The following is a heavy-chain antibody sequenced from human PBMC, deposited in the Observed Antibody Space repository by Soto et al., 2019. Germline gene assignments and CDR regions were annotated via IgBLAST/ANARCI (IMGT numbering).Heavy chain of an antibody. CDR3: ARSRPYSSGWYRVVDKNFSYYYGTEV. V-gene: IGHV1-69*13. D-gene: IGHD6-19*01. CDR1: GGTFSSYA. J-gene: IGHJ6*02. CDR2: IIPIFGTA. Sequence: SVKVSCKASGGTFSSYAISWVRQAPGQGLEWMGGIIPIFGTANYAQKFQGRVTITADESTSTAYMELSSLRSEDTAVYYCARSRPYSSGWYRVVDKNFSYYYGTEVWGQGTTVSVS.